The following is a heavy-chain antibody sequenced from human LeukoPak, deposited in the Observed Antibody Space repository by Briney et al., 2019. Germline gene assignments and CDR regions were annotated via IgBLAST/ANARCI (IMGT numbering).Heavy chain of an antibody. Sequence: ASETLSLTCTVSDGSISSYYWSWIRQPAGKGLEWIGRIYTSGSTNYNPSLKSRVTMSVDTSKNQFSLKLSSVTAADTAVYYCARDRGYGDYLNAFDIWGQGTMVTVSS. CDR1: DGSISSYY. D-gene: IGHD4-17*01. CDR2: IYTSGST. CDR3: ARDRGYGDYLNAFDI. V-gene: IGHV4-4*07. J-gene: IGHJ3*02.